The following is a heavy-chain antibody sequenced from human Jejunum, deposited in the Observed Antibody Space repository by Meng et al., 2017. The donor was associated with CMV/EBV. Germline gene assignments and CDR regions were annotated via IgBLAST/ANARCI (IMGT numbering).Heavy chain of an antibody. V-gene: IGHV3-48*03. J-gene: IGHJ3*01. D-gene: IGHD3-10*01. Sequence: FSLSLYEINWVRQAPGKGLEWVSYISDSDDTMYYSDSVQGRFTLSRDDAKNSLYLHMNGLRAEDTAVYYCAREWGYYNSGDAFDLWGQGTRVTVSS. CDR1: FSLSLYE. CDR3: AREWGYYNSGDAFDL. CDR2: ISDSDDTM.